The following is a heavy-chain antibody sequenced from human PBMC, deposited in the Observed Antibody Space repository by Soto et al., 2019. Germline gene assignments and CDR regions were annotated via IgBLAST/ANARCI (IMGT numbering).Heavy chain of an antibody. CDR3: ARDWFGIDY. J-gene: IGHJ4*02. CDR2: INPYNGNT. Sequence: VASVKASCKASGYTFTSYGISWVRQAPGQGLEWMGWINPYNGNTNYAQKLQGRVTMTTDTSTNTAYMELRSLRSDDTAVYYCARDWFGIDYWGQGTLVTVSS. D-gene: IGHD3-16*01. V-gene: IGHV1-18*01. CDR1: GYTFTSYG.